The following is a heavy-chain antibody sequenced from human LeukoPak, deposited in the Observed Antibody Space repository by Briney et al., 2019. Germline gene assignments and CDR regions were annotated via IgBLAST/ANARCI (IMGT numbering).Heavy chain of an antibody. CDR2: IYYSGST. D-gene: IGHD2-21*01. CDR1: GGSISSSSYY. CDR3: ARSLKPYSHYYYYYYMDV. J-gene: IGHJ6*03. Sequence: SETLSLTCTVSGGSISSSSYYWGWIRQPPGTGLEWIGSIYYSGSTYYNPSLKSRVTISVDTSKNQFSLKLSSVTAADTAVYYCARSLKPYSHYYYYYYMDVWGKGTTVTVSS. V-gene: IGHV4-39*07.